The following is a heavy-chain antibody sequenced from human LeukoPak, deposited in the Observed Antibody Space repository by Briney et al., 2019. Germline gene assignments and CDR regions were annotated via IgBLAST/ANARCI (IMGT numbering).Heavy chain of an antibody. V-gene: IGHV4-59*01. CDR1: GGSISSYY. D-gene: IGHD6-13*01. CDR3: ARGASSWYYYYYGMDV. CDR2: IYYSGST. J-gene: IGHJ6*02. Sequence: KPSETLSLTCTVSGGSISSYYWSWIRQPPGKGLEWIGYIYYSGSTNYNPSLKSRVTISVDTSTNQFSLKLSSVTAADTAVYYCARGASSWYYYYYGMDVWGQGTTVTVSS.